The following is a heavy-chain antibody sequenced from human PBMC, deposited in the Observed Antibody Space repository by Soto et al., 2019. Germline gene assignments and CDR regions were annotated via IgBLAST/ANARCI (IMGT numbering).Heavy chain of an antibody. CDR3: AKDKAAADESFDY. D-gene: IGHD6-13*01. CDR1: GFTFSSYG. V-gene: IGHV3-30*18. Sequence: QVQLVESGGGVVQPGRSLRLSCAASGFTFSSYGMHWVRQAPGKGLEWVAVISYDGSNKYYADSVKGRFTISRDNSKNTLYLQMNSLRAEDTAVYYCAKDKAAADESFDYWGQGTLVTVSS. CDR2: ISYDGSNK. J-gene: IGHJ4*02.